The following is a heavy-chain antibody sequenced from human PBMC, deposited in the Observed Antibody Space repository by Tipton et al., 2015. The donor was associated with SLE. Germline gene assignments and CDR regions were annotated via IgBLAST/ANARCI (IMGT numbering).Heavy chain of an antibody. CDR2: IYYSGRT. D-gene: IGHD4-17*01. Sequence: TLSLTCTVSGGSIGSRSHYWGWIRQIPGKGLEWIGSIYYSGRTYYNPSLKSRVTVSVDTSKNQFSLNLKSVTAADTAAYYCARQGAAVTMSGWFDPWGQGTLVTVSS. CDR3: ARQGAAVTMSGWFDP. CDR1: GGSIGSRSHY. V-gene: IGHV4-39*01. J-gene: IGHJ5*02.